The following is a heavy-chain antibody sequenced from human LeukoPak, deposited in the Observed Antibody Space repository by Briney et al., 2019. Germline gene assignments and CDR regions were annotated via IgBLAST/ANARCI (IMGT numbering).Heavy chain of an antibody. CDR3: ARGYCSGGSCARDDY. J-gene: IGHJ4*02. CDR1: GYTFTGYY. Sequence: ASVKVPCKASGYTFTGYYMHWVRQAPGQGLEWMGWINPNSGGTNYAQKFQGRVTMTRDTSISTAYMELSRLRSDDTAVYYCARGYCSGGSCARDDYWGQGTLVTVSS. CDR2: INPNSGGT. D-gene: IGHD2-15*01. V-gene: IGHV1-2*02.